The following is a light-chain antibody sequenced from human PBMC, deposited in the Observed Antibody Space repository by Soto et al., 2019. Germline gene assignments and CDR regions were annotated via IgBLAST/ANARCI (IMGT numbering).Light chain of an antibody. CDR3: QQYDNYKPLT. CDR2: DAS. J-gene: IGKJ4*01. Sequence: DSHVTHSPSTLSASVGDRVTITCRASQSISSWLAWYQQKPGKAPKLLIFDASSLESGTPSRFSGRRSGTQFTLTINGLQPDDFATYYCQQYDNYKPLTFGGGTKVDIK. V-gene: IGKV1-5*01. CDR1: QSISSW.